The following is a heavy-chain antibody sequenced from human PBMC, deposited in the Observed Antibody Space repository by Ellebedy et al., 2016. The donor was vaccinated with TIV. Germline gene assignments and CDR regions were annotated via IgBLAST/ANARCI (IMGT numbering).Heavy chain of an antibody. V-gene: IGHV3-30*03. CDR1: GFTFSTYG. CDR3: ARDHRSRALDI. CDR2: ISYDGSNK. J-gene: IGHJ3*02. Sequence: GESLKISCAASGFTFSTYGMHWVRQAPGKGLEWVAVISYDGSNKFYGDSVKGRFTISRDNSKNTLYLQMDSLRAEDTAVYFCARDHRSRALDIWGQGTMVTVSS.